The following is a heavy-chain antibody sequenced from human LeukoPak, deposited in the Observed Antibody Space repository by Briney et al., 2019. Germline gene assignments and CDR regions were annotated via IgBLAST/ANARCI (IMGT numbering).Heavy chain of an antibody. CDR2: FYYSGST. V-gene: IGHV4-59*12. Sequence: PSETLSLTCTVSGGSTSGYSWSWIRQPPGKGLEWIGYFYYSGSTTYNPSLKSRVTISVDTSKNQFSLKLSSVTAADTALYYCARSSSWYYFYMDVWGKGTTVTVSS. D-gene: IGHD6-13*01. CDR1: GGSTSGYS. J-gene: IGHJ6*03. CDR3: ARSSSWYYFYMDV.